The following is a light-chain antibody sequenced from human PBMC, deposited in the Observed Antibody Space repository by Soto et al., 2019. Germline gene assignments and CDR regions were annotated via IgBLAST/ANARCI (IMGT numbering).Light chain of an antibody. CDR1: QSVDRN. V-gene: IGKV3D-15*01. CDR2: GAS. Sequence: EIVMTQSPGTLSVSTEEGATLSCRASQSVDRNLAWYQQKPGQAHRLLIYGASTRPTGIPDRFSGSGSGTEFSLTISSLQSEDFAVYYCQQYDSMPLTFGGGTKVEIK. J-gene: IGKJ4*01. CDR3: QQYDSMPLT.